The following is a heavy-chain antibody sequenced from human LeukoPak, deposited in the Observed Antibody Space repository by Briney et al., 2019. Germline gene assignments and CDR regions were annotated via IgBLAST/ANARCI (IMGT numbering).Heavy chain of an antibody. CDR1: GFTFKNYW. CDR3: ARSYSYGGIHY. J-gene: IGHJ4*02. D-gene: IGHD5-18*01. V-gene: IGHV3-7*01. CDR2: IKQDGSEK. Sequence: GGSLRLSCAASGFTFKNYWMSWVRQAPGKGREGVANIKQDGSEKYYVDSVKGRFTISRDNAENSVYLQMNSLRAEDTAMYYCARSYSYGGIHYWGQGTLVTVSS.